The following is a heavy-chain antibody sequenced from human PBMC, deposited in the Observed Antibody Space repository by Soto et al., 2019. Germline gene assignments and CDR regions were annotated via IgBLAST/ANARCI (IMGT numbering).Heavy chain of an antibody. V-gene: IGHV4-34*01. Sequence: SETLSLTCAVYGGSFSGFYWSWIRQPPGKGLEWIGEINHSGSTTSNPSLKSRVTISVDTSKTEFSLRLSSVTAADTAVYYCAKRGSGWNTWGQGTLVTVSS. D-gene: IGHD6-19*01. J-gene: IGHJ5*02. CDR3: AKRGSGWNT. CDR2: INHSGST. CDR1: GGSFSGFY.